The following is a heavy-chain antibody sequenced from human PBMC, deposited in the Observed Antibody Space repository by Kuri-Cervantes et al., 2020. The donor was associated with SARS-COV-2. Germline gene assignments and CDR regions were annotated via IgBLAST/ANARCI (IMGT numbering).Heavy chain of an antibody. J-gene: IGHJ5*02. V-gene: IGHV1-46*01. CDR2: ISPSGGST. CDR3: ARRIAAAGTYWFDP. Sequence: ASVKVSCKASGYTFTSYGISWVRQAPGQGLEWMGIISPSGGSTSYAQKFQGRVTMTRDTSTSTVYMELSSLRSEDTAVYYCARRIAAAGTYWFDPWGQGTLVTVSS. CDR1: GYTFTSYG. D-gene: IGHD6-13*01.